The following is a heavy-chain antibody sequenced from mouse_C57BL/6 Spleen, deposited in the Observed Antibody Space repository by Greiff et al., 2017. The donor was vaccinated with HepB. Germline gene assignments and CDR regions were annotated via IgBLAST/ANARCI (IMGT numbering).Heavy chain of an antibody. D-gene: IGHD1-1*01. CDR2: IYPGSGNT. Sequence: QVQLQQSGAELVRPGASVKLSCKASGYTFTDYYINWVKQRPGQGLEWIARIYPGSGNTYYNEKFKGKATLTAEKSSSTAYMQLSSLTSEDSAVYFCAREGAYGSSSHWYFDVGGTGTTVTVSS. V-gene: IGHV1-76*01. CDR3: AREGAYGSSSHWYFDV. J-gene: IGHJ1*03. CDR1: GYTFTDYY.